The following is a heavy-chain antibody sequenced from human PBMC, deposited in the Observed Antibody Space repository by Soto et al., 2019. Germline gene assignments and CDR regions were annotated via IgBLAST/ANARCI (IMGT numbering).Heavy chain of an antibody. CDR2: ISGGGSYI. CDR3: ARDSDCHSTSCFFPPHV. D-gene: IGHD2-2*01. J-gene: IGHJ6*02. CDR1: GFTFSYET. V-gene: IGHV3-21*06. Sequence: GGSLRLSCSASGFTFSYETMSWVRQVPGKGLEWVSGISGGGSYIFYADSVRGRFSISRDNPKNSLFLEMNSLRVEDTAVYYCARDSDCHSTSCFFPPHVWGQGTTVTVSS.